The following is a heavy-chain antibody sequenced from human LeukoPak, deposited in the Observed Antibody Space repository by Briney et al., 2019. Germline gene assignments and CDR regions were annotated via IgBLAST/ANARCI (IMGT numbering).Heavy chain of an antibody. J-gene: IGHJ6*02. CDR3: TTAVGTDFYDYGLDA. Sequence: GGSLRLSCAASGFTFSGSAMHWVRQASGKGLEWVGRIRSKANTYATAYAASVKGRLTISRDDSKNTAYLQLNSLKTEDTAVYYCTTAVGTDFYDYGLDAWGQGTTVTVSS. D-gene: IGHD6-13*01. CDR1: GFTFSGSA. V-gene: IGHV3-73*01. CDR2: IRSKANTYAT.